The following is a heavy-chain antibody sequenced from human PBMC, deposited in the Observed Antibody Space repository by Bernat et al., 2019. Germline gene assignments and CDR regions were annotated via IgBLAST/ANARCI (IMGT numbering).Heavy chain of an antibody. D-gene: IGHD6-13*01. CDR2: IYHSGST. CDR3: ARGRAAAGIESTFDP. CDR1: GGSISSGGYS. Sequence: QLQLQESGSGLVKPSQTLSLTGAVSGGSISSGGYSWSWIRQPPGKGLEWIGYIYHSGSTYYNPCLKSRVTISVDRSKNQFSLKQSSVTAADTAVYYIARGRAAAGIESTFDPWGQGTLVTVSS. J-gene: IGHJ5*02. V-gene: IGHV4-30-2*01.